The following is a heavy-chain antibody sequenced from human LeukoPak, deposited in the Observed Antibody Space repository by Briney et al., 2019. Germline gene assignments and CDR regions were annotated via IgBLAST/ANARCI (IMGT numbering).Heavy chain of an antibody. CDR3: ARAYYDSSWFSSWFDP. Sequence: KPSETLSLTCTVSGYSISSGYFWGWIRQPPGKGLEWIASIYHSGSTYYSPSLKSRVTISVDTSKNQFSLNLSSVTAADTAVYYCARAYYDSSWFSSWFDPWGQGTLVTVSS. V-gene: IGHV4-38-2*02. CDR1: GYSISSGYF. J-gene: IGHJ5*02. D-gene: IGHD3-22*01. CDR2: IYHSGST.